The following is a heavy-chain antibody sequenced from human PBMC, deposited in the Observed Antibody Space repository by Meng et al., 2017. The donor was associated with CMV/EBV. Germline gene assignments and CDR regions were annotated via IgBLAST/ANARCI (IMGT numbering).Heavy chain of an antibody. CDR3: ARSSTYYYYYGMDV. Sequence: SGPTLVKPTQTLTLTCTFSGFSLSTSGVGVGWIRQPPGKALEWLALIYWNDDKRYSPSLKSRLTITKDTSKNQVVLTMTNMDPVDTATYYCARSSTYYYYYGMDVWGQGTTVTVSS. CDR2: IYWNDDK. J-gene: IGHJ6*02. CDR1: GFSLSTSGVG. V-gene: IGHV2-5*01.